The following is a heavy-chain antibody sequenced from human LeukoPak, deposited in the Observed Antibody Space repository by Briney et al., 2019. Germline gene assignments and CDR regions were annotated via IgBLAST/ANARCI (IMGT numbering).Heavy chain of an antibody. CDR3: ALTRSGSGWYSALFDP. D-gene: IGHD6-19*01. J-gene: IGHJ5*02. CDR2: INPNSGGT. Sequence: GASVKVSCKTSGYTFTGYYMHWVRQAPGQGLEWMGWINPNSGGTNYAQKFQGRVTMTRDTSISTAYMELSRLRSDDTAVYYCALTRSGSGWYSALFDPWGQGTLVTVSS. CDR1: GYTFTGYY. V-gene: IGHV1-2*02.